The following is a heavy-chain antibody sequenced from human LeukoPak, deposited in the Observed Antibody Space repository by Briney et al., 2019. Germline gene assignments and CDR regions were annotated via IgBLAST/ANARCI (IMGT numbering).Heavy chain of an antibody. CDR2: IYSGGST. CDR3: ARGEGGYDSNFDF. V-gene: IGHV3-53*01. Sequence: GGSLRLSCAASGFSVSSNYMSWVRQAPGKGLEWVSVIYSGGSTYYAESVRGRFTISRDNSKNTLYLQMNSLRAEDTAVYYCARGEGGYDSNFDFWGQGTLVTVSS. D-gene: IGHD5-12*01. J-gene: IGHJ4*02. CDR1: GFSVSSNY.